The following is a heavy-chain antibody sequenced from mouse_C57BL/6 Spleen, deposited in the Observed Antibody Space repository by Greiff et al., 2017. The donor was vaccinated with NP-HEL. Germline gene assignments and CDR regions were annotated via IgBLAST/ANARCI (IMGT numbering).Heavy chain of an antibody. V-gene: IGHV5-6*03. J-gene: IGHJ2*01. Sequence: EVKLVESGEGLVKPGGSLKLSCAASGFTFSSYGMSWVRQTPDKRLEWVATISSGGSYTYYPDSVKGRFTISRDNAKNTLYLQMSSLKSEDTAMYYCASCLLSEGYFDYWGPGTTLTVSS. CDR1: GFTFSSYG. CDR2: ISSGGSYT. D-gene: IGHD6-1*01. CDR3: ASCLLSEGYFDY.